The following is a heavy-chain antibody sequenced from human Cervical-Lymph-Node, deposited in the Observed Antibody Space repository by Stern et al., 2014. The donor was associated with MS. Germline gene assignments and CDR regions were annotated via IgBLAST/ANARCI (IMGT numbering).Heavy chain of an antibody. D-gene: IGHD3-22*01. Sequence: QITLKESGPTLVKPTQTLTLTCTFSGFSLSTNVVAVGWIRQPPGKALEWLALIYWDDDKRYSPSLKSRLTIAKDTSKNQVVLTMTNMDPVDTATYYCTHVITYYRFDYWGQGTLVTVSS. CDR3: THVITYYRFDY. V-gene: IGHV2-5*02. CDR1: GFSLSTNVVA. CDR2: IYWDDDK. J-gene: IGHJ4*02.